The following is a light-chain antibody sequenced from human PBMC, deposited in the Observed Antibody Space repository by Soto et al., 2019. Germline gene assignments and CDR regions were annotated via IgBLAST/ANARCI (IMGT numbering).Light chain of an antibody. V-gene: IGKV1-5*01. CDR1: QTISTW. CDR3: QQYTNTNNPWM. Sequence: DIQVTHSPPTLSASVGDRVTITCRSSQTISTWMAWYQQKPGKAPKLLVYDASTLQSGVASRFSGSGSGTEFNLIISGLQPDDSATYYCQQYTNTNNPWMFGQGTKVDIK. CDR2: DAS. J-gene: IGKJ1*01.